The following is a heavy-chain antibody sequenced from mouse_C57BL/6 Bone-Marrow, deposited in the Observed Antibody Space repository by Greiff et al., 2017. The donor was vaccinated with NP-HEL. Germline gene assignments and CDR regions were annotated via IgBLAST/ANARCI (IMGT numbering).Heavy chain of an antibody. Sequence: EVQRVESGGGLVQPGGSLSLSCAASGFTFTDYYMSWVRQPPGKALEWLGFIRNKANGYTTEYSASVKGRFTISRDNSQSILYLQMNALRAEDSATYYCARYYGSSFAYWGQGTLVTVSA. J-gene: IGHJ3*01. D-gene: IGHD1-1*01. V-gene: IGHV7-3*01. CDR3: ARYYGSSFAY. CDR1: GFTFTDYY. CDR2: IRNKANGYTT.